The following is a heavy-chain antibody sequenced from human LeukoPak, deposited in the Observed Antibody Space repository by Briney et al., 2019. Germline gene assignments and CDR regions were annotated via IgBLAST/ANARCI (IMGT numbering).Heavy chain of an antibody. D-gene: IGHD3-22*01. Sequence: GGSLRLSCTASGFTFGDYAMSWVRQAPGKGLEWVGFIRSKAYGGTTEYAASVKGRFTISRDDSKSIAYLQMNSLKTEDTAVYYCTRDGGYYYDSSGYGYWGQGTLVTVSP. J-gene: IGHJ4*02. CDR2: IRSKAYGGTT. CDR3: TRDGGYYYDSSGYGY. CDR1: GFTFGDYA. V-gene: IGHV3-49*04.